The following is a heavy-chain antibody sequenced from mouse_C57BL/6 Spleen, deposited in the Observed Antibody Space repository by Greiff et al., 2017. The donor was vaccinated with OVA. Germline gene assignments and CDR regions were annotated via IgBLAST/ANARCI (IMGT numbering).Heavy chain of an antibody. CDR2: IDPSDSYT. CDR3: ARDYGSSTDSSGYVC. Sequence: QVQLQQPGAELVKPGASVKLSCKASGYTFTSYWMHWVKQRPGQGLDWIGEIDPSDSYTNYNHKFKGKATLTVDTSSSTAYMQLRSLTSEDSAVYYCARDYGSSTDSSGYVCWGKGTTLTVSS. D-gene: IGHD3-2*01. J-gene: IGHJ2*01. CDR1: GYTFTSYW. V-gene: IGHV1-50*01.